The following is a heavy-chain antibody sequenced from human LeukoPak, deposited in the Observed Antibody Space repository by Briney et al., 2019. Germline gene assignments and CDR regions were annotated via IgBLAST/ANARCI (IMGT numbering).Heavy chain of an antibody. J-gene: IGHJ6*04. D-gene: IGHD3-9*01. CDR1: GFTFSSYG. CDR2: IRYDGSNK. Sequence: PGGSLRLSCAASGFTFSSYGMHWVRQAPGKGLEWVAFIRYDGSNKYYADSVKGRFTISRDSSKNTLYLQMNSLRAEDTAVYYCAKRDYDILTGYLGMDVWGKGTTVTISS. V-gene: IGHV3-30*02. CDR3: AKRDYDILTGYLGMDV.